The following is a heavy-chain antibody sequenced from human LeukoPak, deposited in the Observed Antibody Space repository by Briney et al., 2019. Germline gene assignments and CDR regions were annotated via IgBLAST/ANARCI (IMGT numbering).Heavy chain of an antibody. Sequence: PSETLPLTCAVYGGSFSGYYWSWIRQPPGTGLEWIGEINHSGSTNYNPSLKSRVNISVDTSKNQFSLKLSSVTAADTAVYYFARGKDIFCSSTSCYATRGYFDYWGQGTLVTVSS. V-gene: IGHV4-34*01. CDR3: ARGKDIFCSSTSCYATRGYFDY. CDR1: GGSFSGYY. CDR2: INHSGST. J-gene: IGHJ4*02. D-gene: IGHD2-2*01.